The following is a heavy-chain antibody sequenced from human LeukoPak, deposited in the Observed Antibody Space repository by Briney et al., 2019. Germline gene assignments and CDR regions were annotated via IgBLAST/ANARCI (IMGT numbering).Heavy chain of an antibody. J-gene: IGHJ3*01. CDR2: IYHSGST. D-gene: IGHD6-19*01. Sequence: SETLSLTCTVSGYSISSGYYWGWIRQPPGKGLEWIGSIYHSGSTKYNPSLKSRVTISVDTSKNQFSLKLSSVTAADTAVYYCARVLYSSGWYKKGAFDVWGQGTMVSVSS. CDR3: ARVLYSSGWYKKGAFDV. CDR1: GYSISSGYY. V-gene: IGHV4-38-2*02.